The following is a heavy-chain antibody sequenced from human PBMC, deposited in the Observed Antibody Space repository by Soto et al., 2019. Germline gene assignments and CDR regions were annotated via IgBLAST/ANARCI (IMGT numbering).Heavy chain of an antibody. CDR2: MYYSGSA. Sequence: QRQESGPGLLKPWEPLSLPCPVSGASFTSVNYPWGGIRQPPGKGLEWIGSMYYSGSAYYNPSLKSRVTISVDTSKNQFSLKLTSVTAADTAVYHCARHVGNSPPGSWGQGTLVTVSS. D-gene: IGHD1-26*01. V-gene: IGHV4-39*01. CDR1: GASFTSVNYP. J-gene: IGHJ4*02. CDR3: ARHVGNSPPGS.